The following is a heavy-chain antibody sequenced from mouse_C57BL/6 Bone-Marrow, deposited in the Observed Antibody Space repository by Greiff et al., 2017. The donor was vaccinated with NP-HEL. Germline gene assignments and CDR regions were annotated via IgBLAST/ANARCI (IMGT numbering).Heavy chain of an antibody. V-gene: IGHV10-1*01. J-gene: IGHJ1*03. CDR1: LVTSPTYS. CDR3: VIVVATDWYFDV. CDR2: IRSKSTNYAT. D-gene: IGHD1-1*01. Sequence: EVKLMESGGGLVQPTWSLKPSCAACLVTSPTYSINWFLHSPVKGLEWVARIRSKSTNYATYYADSVKDRFTISRDDSESMLYLQMNNLKTEDTAMYYCVIVVATDWYFDVWGTGTTVTVSS.